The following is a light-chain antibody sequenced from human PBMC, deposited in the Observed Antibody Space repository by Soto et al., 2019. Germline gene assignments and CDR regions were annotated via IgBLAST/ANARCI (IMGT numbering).Light chain of an antibody. CDR2: GVS. V-gene: IGKV2D-29*01. CDR3: MQRTHVPIT. Sequence: VLIQTPLSLSVTPGQPAPMSCSSIHRLLYCDGKTYLYWYLQRPGQPPQLLIYGVSTRFSGVPDRFSGSGSGTDFTLKISRVEAEDVGVYYCMQRTHVPITFGQGTRLEIK. CDR1: HRLLYCDGKTY. J-gene: IGKJ5*01.